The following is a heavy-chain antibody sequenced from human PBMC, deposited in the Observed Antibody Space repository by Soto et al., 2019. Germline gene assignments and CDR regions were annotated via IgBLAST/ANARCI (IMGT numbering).Heavy chain of an antibody. CDR3: ARAQLPSGYYYYGMGV. CDR1: GGTFSSYA. Sequence: VASVKVSCKASGGTFSSYAISWVRQAPGQGLEWMGGIIPIFGTANYAQKFQGRVTITADESTSTAYMELSSLRSEDTAVYYCARAQLPSGYYYYGMGVWGQGTTVTVSS. V-gene: IGHV1-69*13. CDR2: IIPIFGTA. D-gene: IGHD5-18*01. J-gene: IGHJ6*02.